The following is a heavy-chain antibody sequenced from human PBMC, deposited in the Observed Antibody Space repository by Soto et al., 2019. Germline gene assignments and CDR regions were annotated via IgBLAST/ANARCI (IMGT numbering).Heavy chain of an antibody. D-gene: IGHD6-19*01. V-gene: IGHV1-18*01. CDR3: ARDQSSGWYGKESGLDV. CDR1: GYTFTNYG. Sequence: QLEQSGAGVKKPGASVKVSCRASGYTFTNYGITWVRQAPGQELEWMGWISGYNGDTKYSQKFQGRVTMTKETSTSTVYMELRSLRSDDTAMFYCARDQSSGWYGKESGLDVWGQGTTVTVSS. CDR2: ISGYNGDT. J-gene: IGHJ6*02.